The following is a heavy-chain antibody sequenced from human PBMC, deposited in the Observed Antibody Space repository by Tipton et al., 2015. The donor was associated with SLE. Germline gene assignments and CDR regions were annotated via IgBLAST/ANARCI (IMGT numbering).Heavy chain of an antibody. D-gene: IGHD7-27*01. CDR2: IYYSGST. CDR3: ARVWGLGIAAFDI. CDR1: GFTFSNAW. Sequence: LRLSCAASGFTFSNAWMSWVRQAPGKGLEWIGYIYYSGSTNYNPSLKSRVTISVDTSKNQFSLKLSSVTAADTAVYYCARVWGLGIAAFDIWGQGTMVTVSS. V-gene: IGHV4-59*01. J-gene: IGHJ3*02.